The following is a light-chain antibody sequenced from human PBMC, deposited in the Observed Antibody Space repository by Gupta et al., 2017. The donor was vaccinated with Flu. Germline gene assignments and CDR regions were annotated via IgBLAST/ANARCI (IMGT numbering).Light chain of an antibody. CDR3: CSSVTSNYLV. Sequence: QSALTQPASVSGSPGQSIIISCTGTSTDVGSDNLVSWYQHHPDKVPTLVIYEATKRPSGVSFRCSGSKSGTTASMTISGIQPEDESYYDCCSSVTSNYLVFGGGTKVTVL. J-gene: IGLJ2*01. CDR1: STDVGSDNL. V-gene: IGLV2-23*01. CDR2: EAT.